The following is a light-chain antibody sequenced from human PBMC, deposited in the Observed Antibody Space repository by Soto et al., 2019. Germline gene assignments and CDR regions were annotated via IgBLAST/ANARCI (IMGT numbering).Light chain of an antibody. CDR2: GAS. CDR1: QSVRSSY. J-gene: IGKJ1*01. V-gene: IGKV3-20*01. CDR3: QQYSNSPRT. Sequence: EIVLTQSPGTLSASAGERATLSCRASQSVRSSYLACYQQKPSQAPRLHNYGASRGTTGLPDWFSGSASAKDFPLTISRLEDEDFAVYYCQQYSNSPRTFGQGTKVDIK.